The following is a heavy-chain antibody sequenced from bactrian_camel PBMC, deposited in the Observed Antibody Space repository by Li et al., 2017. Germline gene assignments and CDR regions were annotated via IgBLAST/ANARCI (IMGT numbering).Heavy chain of an antibody. D-gene: IGHD1*01. CDR2: IRRDGGET. V-gene: IGHV3S32*01. CDR3: VRSIDSVIEGNN. CDR1: GHSRGSNC. Sequence: VESGGGSVQAGGSLRLSCKVSGHSRGSNCVGWYRLPPGRAPAEREGIAAIRRDGGETWYAASVKGRFTISRDSAKNTVYLQMNSLKSDDTAVYYCVRSIDSVIEGNNWGQGTQVTVS. J-gene: IGHJ4*01.